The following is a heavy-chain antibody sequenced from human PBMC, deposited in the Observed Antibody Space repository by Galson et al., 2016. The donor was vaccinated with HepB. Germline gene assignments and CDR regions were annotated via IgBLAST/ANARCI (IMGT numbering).Heavy chain of an antibody. Sequence: SVKVSCKASGYTFTTNGISWVRQGPGQGLEWVAWISAHNGDTNSAQKFQGRVTLTTDTSTRTAYMELRRLTSDDTAVYYCARDRDRSLDYWGQGTLVTVSS. V-gene: IGHV1-18*04. CDR2: ISAHNGDT. CDR1: GYTFTTNG. J-gene: IGHJ4*02. D-gene: IGHD5-24*01. CDR3: ARDRDRSLDY.